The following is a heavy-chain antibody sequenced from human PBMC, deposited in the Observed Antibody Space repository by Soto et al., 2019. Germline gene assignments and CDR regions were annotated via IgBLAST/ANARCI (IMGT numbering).Heavy chain of an antibody. CDR2: VKDGGST. CDR3: AGGQEGIVATN. CDR1: GGSLTGYY. V-gene: IGHV4-34*01. J-gene: IGHJ4*02. D-gene: IGHD5-12*01. Sequence: QVQLQQWGAGLLKPSETLSLTCTVNGGSLTGYYWSWIREPPGKGLEWIGEVKDGGSTNYSPSLRGRVSISADTSKNHFSLRLNSVTAAGTAVYFCAGGQEGIVATNWDQGAMVTASS.